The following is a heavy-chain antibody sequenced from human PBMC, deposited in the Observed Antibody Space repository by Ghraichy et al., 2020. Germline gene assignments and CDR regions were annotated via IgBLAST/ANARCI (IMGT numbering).Heavy chain of an antibody. V-gene: IGHV4-39*01. CDR3: ARHSRDSSGWFSTESFDY. J-gene: IGHJ4*02. Sequence: ETLSLTCTVSGGSISSSSYYWGWIRQPPGKGLEWIGSIYYSGSTYYNPSLKSRVTISVDTSKNQFSLKLSSVTAADTAVYYCARHSRDSSGWFSTESFDYWGQGTLVTVSS. CDR2: IYYSGST. CDR1: GGSISSSSYY. D-gene: IGHD6-19*01.